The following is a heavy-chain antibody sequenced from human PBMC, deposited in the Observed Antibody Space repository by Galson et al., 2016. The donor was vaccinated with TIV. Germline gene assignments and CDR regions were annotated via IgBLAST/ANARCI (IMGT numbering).Heavy chain of an antibody. Sequence: SETLSLTCTVSGGSISNPSYHWGWIRQPPGKGLEWIGNLFYTGSTYYNPSLKSRVTMSVDTSKNQFSLKLTSVTAADTAVYYCARVKSNPIYYYHYYYMDVWGKGTTVTVSS. CDR3: ARVKSNPIYYYHYYYMDV. V-gene: IGHV4-39*07. D-gene: IGHD3-3*02. J-gene: IGHJ6*03. CDR1: GGSISNPSYH. CDR2: LFYTGST.